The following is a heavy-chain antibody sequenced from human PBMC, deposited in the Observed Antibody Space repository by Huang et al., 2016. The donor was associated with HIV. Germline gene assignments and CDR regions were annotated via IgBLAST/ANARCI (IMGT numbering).Heavy chain of an antibody. D-gene: IGHD4-17*01. V-gene: IGHV3-30*04. CDR2: ISHEGSTE. CDR1: GFTFRSHA. J-gene: IGHJ6*03. CDR3: GGDPAAITETTSHCYYFMDV. Sequence: QVQLVESGGGVVQSGRSLRLSCAASGFTFRSHAIHWVRQTPGKGLECVGVISHEGSTEHLADSVQGRFFIARDNSKNAVSLRMNGLRSEDTGVYYCGGDPAAITETTSHCYYFMDVWGRETAVSVSS.